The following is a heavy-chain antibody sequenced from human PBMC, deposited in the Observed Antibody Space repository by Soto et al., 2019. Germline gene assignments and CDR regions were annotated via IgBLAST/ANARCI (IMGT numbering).Heavy chain of an antibody. D-gene: IGHD2-2*02. V-gene: IGHV1-69*13. Sequence: SVKVSCKASGGTFSGYAISWVRQAPGQGLEWMGEIIPMFGTSNYAQKFQGRVTITADESTSTAYMELSSPRSEDTTVYYCARGSCSSTSCYKEYYFDLWGQGTLVTVSS. CDR1: GGTFSGYA. J-gene: IGHJ4*02. CDR2: IIPMFGTS. CDR3: ARGSCSSTSCYKEYYFDL.